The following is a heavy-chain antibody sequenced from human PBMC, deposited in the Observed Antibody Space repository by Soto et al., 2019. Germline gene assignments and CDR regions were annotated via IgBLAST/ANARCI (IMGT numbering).Heavy chain of an antibody. CDR1: GYTFTRYG. J-gene: IGHJ4*02. CDR2: VSANNGNT. D-gene: IGHD6-13*01. Sequence: QVQLVQTGAEVKKPGASVRVSCKASGYTFTRYGISWVRQAPGQGLEWMGWVSANNGNTNYAQTLKGRVTMTSDTPTSTAYMELRCLRSDDTAVYYCARDSRSSCHDYWGQGTLVNVAS. V-gene: IGHV1-18*01. CDR3: ARDSRSSCHDY.